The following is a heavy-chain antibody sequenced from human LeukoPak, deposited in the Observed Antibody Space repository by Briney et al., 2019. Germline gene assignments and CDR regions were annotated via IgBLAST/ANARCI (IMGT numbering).Heavy chain of an antibody. D-gene: IGHD1-26*01. CDR1: GFTFSSYW. CDR2: ISSSGRST. CDR3: AKGGAQV. V-gene: IGHV3-23*01. Sequence: QPGGSLRLSCAASGFTFSSYWMSWVRQAPGKGLEWVSAISSSGRSTYYADSVRGRFIISRDSSKNTLYLQMNSLRAEDTAVYYCAKGGAQVGGQGTLVTVSS. J-gene: IGHJ4*02.